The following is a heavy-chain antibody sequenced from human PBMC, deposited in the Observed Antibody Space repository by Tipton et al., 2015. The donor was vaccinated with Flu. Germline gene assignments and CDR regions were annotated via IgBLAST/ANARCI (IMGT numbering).Heavy chain of an antibody. Sequence: QLVQSGPEVKKPGASVKVSCKASGYTFTGYYVLWVRQAPGQGLECVGRINPNTGGTNYAQKFQGRVTMTRDTAISTAYMEVTGLTYDDTAVYYCARGADDSGDAFYIWGQGTMVTVSS. D-gene: IGHD4/OR15-4a*01. CDR2: INPNTGGT. J-gene: IGHJ3*02. CDR1: GYTFTGYY. CDR3: ARGADDSGDAFYI. V-gene: IGHV1-2*06.